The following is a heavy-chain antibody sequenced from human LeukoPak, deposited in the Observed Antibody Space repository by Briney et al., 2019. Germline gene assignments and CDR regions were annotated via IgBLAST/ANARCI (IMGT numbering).Heavy chain of an antibody. V-gene: IGHV3-30*02. CDR2: IQYDGSNK. J-gene: IGHJ6*03. Sequence: GGSLRLSCAASGFIFITYGMHWVRQAPGKGLEWVVFIQYDGSNKYYADSVKGRFTISRDNYKNTLYLEMNSLRADDTAVYHCAKVGAGTEDYFYMDVWGKGTTVTVSS. D-gene: IGHD1-7*01. CDR1: GFIFITYG. CDR3: AKVGAGTEDYFYMDV.